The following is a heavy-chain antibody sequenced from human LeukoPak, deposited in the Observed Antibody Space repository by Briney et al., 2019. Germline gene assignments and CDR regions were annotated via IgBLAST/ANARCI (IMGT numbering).Heavy chain of an antibody. V-gene: IGHV1-8*01. J-gene: IGHJ5*02. Sequence: ASMSVSCSASGYTFTSYDINWVRQATGLWLDYTRWMNPNSGNTRYAQKFQGRVTRTRNTTISTAYMELSSLRSEDTAVYYCARGLYSSSWYSVSHWINAGNPNWFDPWGQGTLVTVSS. CDR2: MNPNSGNT. CDR1: GYTFTSYD. CDR3: ARGLYSSSWYSVSHWINAGNPNWFDP. D-gene: IGHD6-13*01.